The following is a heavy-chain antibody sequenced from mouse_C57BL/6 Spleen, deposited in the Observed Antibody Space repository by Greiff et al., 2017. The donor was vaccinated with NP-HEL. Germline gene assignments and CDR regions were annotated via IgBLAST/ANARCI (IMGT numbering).Heavy chain of an antibody. CDR1: GYTFTDYY. V-gene: IGHV1-26*01. CDR3: ASQDPYYAMDY. J-gene: IGHJ4*01. Sequence: EVQLQQSGPELVKPGASVKISCKASGYTFTDYYMNWVKQSHGKSLEWIGDINPNNGGTSYNQKFKGKATLTVDKSSSTAYMERRSLTSEDSAVYYCASQDPYYAMDYWGQGTSVTVSS. D-gene: IGHD3-2*02. CDR2: INPNNGGT.